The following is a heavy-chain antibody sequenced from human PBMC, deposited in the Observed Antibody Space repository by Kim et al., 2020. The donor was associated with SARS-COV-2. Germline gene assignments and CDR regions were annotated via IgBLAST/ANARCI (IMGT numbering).Heavy chain of an antibody. V-gene: IGHV3-30*04. CDR2: ISYDGSNK. Sequence: GGSLRLSCAASGFTFSSYAMHWVRQAPGKGLEWVAVISYDGSNKYYADSVKGRFTISRDNSKNTLYLQMNSLRAEDTAVYYCARGGIAVAGHYFDYWGQGTLVTVSP. D-gene: IGHD6-19*01. CDR3: ARGGIAVAGHYFDY. J-gene: IGHJ4*02. CDR1: GFTFSSYA.